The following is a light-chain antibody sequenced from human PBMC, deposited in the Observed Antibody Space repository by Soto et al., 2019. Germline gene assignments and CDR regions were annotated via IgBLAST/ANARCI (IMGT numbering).Light chain of an antibody. CDR2: WAS. Sequence: DIVMTQSPDSLALSLGERATINCKSSQSILHSSNDKICLAWYQQKPGQPPKVLIYWASNRESGVPDRFSGSGSGTDFTLTISSLQPEDFATYYCQQSYSTPPWTFGQGTKVDI. CDR3: QQSYSTPPWT. J-gene: IGKJ1*01. V-gene: IGKV4-1*01. CDR1: QSILHSSNDKIC.